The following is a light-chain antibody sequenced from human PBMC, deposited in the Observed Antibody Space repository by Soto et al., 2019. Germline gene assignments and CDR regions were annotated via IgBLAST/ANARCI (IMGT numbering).Light chain of an antibody. J-gene: IGLJ1*01. CDR2: DVS. V-gene: IGLV2-14*01. CDR1: SSDVGGYNY. Sequence: QSALTQPASVSWSPGQSITLSCTGTSSDVGGYNYVSWYQQHPGKAPKLMIYDVSNRPSGVSNRFSGSKSGNTASLTISGIQAEYEADYYCSSYTSSSPYVFGTGTKVTVL. CDR3: SSYTSSSPYV.